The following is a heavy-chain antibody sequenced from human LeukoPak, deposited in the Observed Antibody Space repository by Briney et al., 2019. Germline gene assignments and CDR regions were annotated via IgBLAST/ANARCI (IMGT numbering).Heavy chain of an antibody. CDR1: GGPFSDYY. CDR3: ARQLDIAAAYFDY. J-gene: IGHJ4*02. Sequence: SETLSLTCAVYGGPFSDYYWSWIRQPPGKGLEWIGSIFYSGSTYYNPSLKSRVTISVDTSKNQFSLRLISVTAADTAVFYCARQLDIAAAYFDYWGQGILVTVSS. V-gene: IGHV4-34*12. D-gene: IGHD6-13*01. CDR2: IFYSGST.